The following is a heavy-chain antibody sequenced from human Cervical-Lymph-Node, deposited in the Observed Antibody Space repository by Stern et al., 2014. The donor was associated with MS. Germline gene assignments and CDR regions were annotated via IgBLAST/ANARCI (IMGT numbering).Heavy chain of an antibody. CDR2: ISSGANSYAT. V-gene: IGHV3-73*01. J-gene: IGHJ5*01. Sequence: EVQLVESGGGLVQPGGSLKLSCAASVSGSALHWVRQAPGKGLEWLGRISSGANSYATAYAESVKGRFILSRDDSKNTAYLQMNTLTPEDTAVYYCSRQGNGYYDNWLASWGQGTLVIVSS. CDR1: VSGSA. D-gene: IGHD3-3*01. CDR3: SRQGNGYYDNWLAS.